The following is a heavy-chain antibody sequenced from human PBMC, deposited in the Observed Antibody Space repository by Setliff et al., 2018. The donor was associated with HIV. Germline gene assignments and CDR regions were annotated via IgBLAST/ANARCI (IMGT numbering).Heavy chain of an antibody. D-gene: IGHD6-19*01. CDR1: GFTFSAYS. V-gene: IGHV3-21*01. CDR2: ISSSSSYI. Sequence: GESLKISCAAAGFTFSAYSMSWVRQAPGKGLEWVSSISSSSSYIYYADSVRGRFTISRDNAKNSLSLQMNSLKAEDTAVYYCARDRIAVAGLYYYYMDVWGKGTTVTVSS. J-gene: IGHJ6*03. CDR3: ARDRIAVAGLYYYYMDV.